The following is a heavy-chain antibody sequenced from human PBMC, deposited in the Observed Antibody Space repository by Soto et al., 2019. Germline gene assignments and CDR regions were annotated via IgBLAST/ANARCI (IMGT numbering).Heavy chain of an antibody. V-gene: IGHV4-34*01. CDR3: VRQKGFFDWSSHVTGPGGMDV. J-gene: IGHJ6*02. Sequence: QVQLQQWGAGLLKPSETLSLTCAVNGGSFSGYYWNWIRQSAGKGLEWIGRVHHSGTTNYNPSLKSRLTISLDTSKNHVSLQLNSVTAADTAMYYCVRQKGFFDWSSHVTGPGGMDVWGQGTSVTVSS. CDR2: VHHSGTT. CDR1: GGSFSGYY. D-gene: IGHD3-9*01.